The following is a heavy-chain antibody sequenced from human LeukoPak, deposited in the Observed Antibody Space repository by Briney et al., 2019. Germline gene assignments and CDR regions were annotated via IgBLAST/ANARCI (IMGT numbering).Heavy chain of an antibody. CDR3: ARGGSSWLDY. J-gene: IGHJ4*02. V-gene: IGHV3-30*03. CDR2: ISSDGSNK. Sequence: GGSLRLSCAASGFTFSSYGMHWVRQAPGKGLEWVAVISSDGSNKYYADSVNGRFTISIDNAKNTLYLQMNSLRAEDTAVYYCARGGSSWLDYWGQGTLVTVSS. CDR1: GFTFSSYG. D-gene: IGHD6-13*01.